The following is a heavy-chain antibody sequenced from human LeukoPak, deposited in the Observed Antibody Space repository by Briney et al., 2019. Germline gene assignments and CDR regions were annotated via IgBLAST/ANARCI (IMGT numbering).Heavy chain of an antibody. J-gene: IGHJ3*02. Sequence: SETLSLTCAVYGGSFSGYYWSWIRQPPGKGLEWIGEINHSGSTNYNPSLKSRVTISVDTPKNQFSLKLSSVTAADTAVYYCARITMVRGVIIDAFDIWGQGTMVTVSS. CDR1: GGSFSGYY. D-gene: IGHD3-10*01. CDR2: INHSGST. CDR3: ARITMVRGVIIDAFDI. V-gene: IGHV4-34*01.